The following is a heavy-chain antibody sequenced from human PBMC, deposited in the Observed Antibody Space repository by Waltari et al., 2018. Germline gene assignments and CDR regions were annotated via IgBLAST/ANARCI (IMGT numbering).Heavy chain of an antibody. Sequence: QEQLRQWGAGPLKPSETLSLTSAVYGVSFSGYYWSCVRHPPGKGLEWIGDINQSGSTNYNPPRKSRVTISVDTSKKQFSLKLSAVAAADTAVYYGASAVGGIRAESNYYYYGMDVWGQGTTVTVSS. V-gene: IGHV4-34*01. J-gene: IGHJ6*02. CDR2: INQSGST. CDR1: GVSFSGYY. D-gene: IGHD6-19*01. CDR3: ASAVGGIRAESNYYYYGMDV.